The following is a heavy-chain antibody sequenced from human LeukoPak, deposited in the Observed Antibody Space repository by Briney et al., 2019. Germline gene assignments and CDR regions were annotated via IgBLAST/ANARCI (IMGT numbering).Heavy chain of an antibody. CDR2: IWYDGGDK. CDR1: GFTFSNYG. D-gene: IGHD6-13*01. CDR3: AVWYTSSWSFDY. V-gene: IGHV3-33*01. J-gene: IGHJ4*02. Sequence: PGGSLRLSCAASGFTFSNYGMHWVRQAPGKGLEWVAVIWYDGGDKYYADSVKGRFTISRDNSKNTLYVQMNSLRAEDTAVYYCAVWYTSSWSFDYWGQGTLVTVSS.